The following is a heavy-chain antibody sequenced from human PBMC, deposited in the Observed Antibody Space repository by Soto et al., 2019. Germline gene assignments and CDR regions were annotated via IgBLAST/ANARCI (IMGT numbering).Heavy chain of an antibody. V-gene: IGHV3-13*01. CDR3: ARDIAARPRTNYHYYGMAV. Sequence: GGSLRLSCAASGFTFSSYDMHWVRQATGKGLEWVSAIGTAGDTYYPGSVKGRFTISRENAKNSLYLQMNSLRAEDTAVYYCARDIAARPRTNYHYYGMAVWGQGTTVTVSS. CDR1: GFTFSSYD. D-gene: IGHD6-6*01. J-gene: IGHJ6*02. CDR2: IGTAGDT.